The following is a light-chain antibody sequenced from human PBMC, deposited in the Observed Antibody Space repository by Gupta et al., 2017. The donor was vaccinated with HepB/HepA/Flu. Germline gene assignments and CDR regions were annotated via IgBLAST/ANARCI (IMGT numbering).Light chain of an antibody. V-gene: IGKV3-11*01. CDR2: DAS. CDR3: QHRSNWIT. CDR1: QSVSSY. Sequence: EIVLTQSPATLSLSPGERATLSCRDSQSVSSYLACYQQKPGQAPRLLIYDASNRATGIPARFSGSGSGTDFTLTSSSLEPEDFAVYYLQHRSNWITFGQGTRMEIK. J-gene: IGKJ5*01.